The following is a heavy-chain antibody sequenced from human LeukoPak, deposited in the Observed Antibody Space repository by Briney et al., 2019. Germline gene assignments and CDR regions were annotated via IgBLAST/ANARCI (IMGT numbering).Heavy chain of an antibody. CDR2: INPNSGGT. CDR1: GYTFTGYY. J-gene: IGHJ6*03. V-gene: IGHV1-2*02. CDR3: ARVGRSGGLRKDYYYYYMDV. Sequence: ASVKVSCKASGYTFTGYYMHWVRQAPGQGLEWMGWINPNSGGTNYAQKFQGRVTMTRGTSISTTYMELSRLRSDDTAVYYCARVGRSGGLRKDYYYYYMDVWGKGTTVTVSS. D-gene: IGHD2-15*01.